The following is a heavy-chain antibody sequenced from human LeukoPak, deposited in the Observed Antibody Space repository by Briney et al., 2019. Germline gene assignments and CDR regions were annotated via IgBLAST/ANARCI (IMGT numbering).Heavy chain of an antibody. CDR1: GFTFSRYA. CDR2: FSGSGAST. Sequence: GGSLRLSCAASGFTFSRYAMSWVPQAPGKGLERVPVFSGSGASTFYADSVKGRFSISRDNSKNTLYLQMNSLRDEDTAVYYCAKDPSGASIVRYFDYWGQGTLVIVSS. D-gene: IGHD3-16*02. J-gene: IGHJ4*02. CDR3: AKDPSGASIVRYFDY. V-gene: IGHV3-23*01.